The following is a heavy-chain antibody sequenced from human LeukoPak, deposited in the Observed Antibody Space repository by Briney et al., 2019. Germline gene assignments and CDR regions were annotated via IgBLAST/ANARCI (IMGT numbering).Heavy chain of an antibody. V-gene: IGHV3-7*02. J-gene: IGHJ4*02. D-gene: IGHD3-10*01. CDR3: CVGSGSYIH. Sequence: GGSLRLSCAASGFTFSSYWMNWVRQAPGKGLEWVANIKQDGSEKYYVDSLKGRFTISRDNAKNSLYLQMNSLRAEDTAVYYCCVGSGSYIHWGQGTLVSVSS. CDR1: GFTFSSYW. CDR2: IKQDGSEK.